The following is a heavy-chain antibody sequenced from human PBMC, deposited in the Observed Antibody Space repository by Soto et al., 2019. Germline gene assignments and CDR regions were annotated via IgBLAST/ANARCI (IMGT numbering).Heavy chain of an antibody. D-gene: IGHD3-22*01. CDR3: AQDADSYGSSDYYDDAGYFVQ. J-gene: IGHJ1*01. V-gene: IGHV3-30*18. CDR1: GFTFSRYG. Sequence: QVQLMESGGGVVQPGRSLRLSCAASGFTFSRYGMHWVRHARGKGLEWVALISYEGSNKYYADSVKGRFTISRDNSKNTLYLQMNSRKPEDTAVYYCAQDADSYGSSDYYDDAGYFVQWGQGTLVTVSS. CDR2: ISYEGSNK.